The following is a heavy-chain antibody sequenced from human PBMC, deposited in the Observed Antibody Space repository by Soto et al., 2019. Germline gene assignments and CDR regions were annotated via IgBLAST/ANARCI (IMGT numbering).Heavy chain of an antibody. CDR3: ARTMPYAYYWFDP. CDR1: GGSISSYY. Sequence: PSETLSLTCTVSGGSISSYYWSWIRQPPGKGLEWIGYIYYSGSTSYNPSLKSRVTISVDTSKNQFSLKLSSVTAADTAVYYCARTMPYAYYWFDPWGQGTLVTVSS. V-gene: IGHV4-59*01. J-gene: IGHJ5*02. D-gene: IGHD1-26*01. CDR2: IYYSGST.